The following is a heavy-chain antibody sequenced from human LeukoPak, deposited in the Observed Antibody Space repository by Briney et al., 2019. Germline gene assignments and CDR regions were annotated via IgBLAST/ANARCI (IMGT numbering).Heavy chain of an antibody. CDR3: ARHAGGIAAAGTRPFDY. Sequence: SETLSLTCAVYGGSFSGYYWSWIRQPPGKGLEWIGEINHSGSTNYNPSLKSRVTISVDTSKNQFSLKLSSVTAADAAVYYCARHAGGIAAAGTRPFDYWGQGTLVTVSS. J-gene: IGHJ4*02. CDR1: GGSFSGYY. CDR2: INHSGST. D-gene: IGHD6-13*01. V-gene: IGHV4-34*01.